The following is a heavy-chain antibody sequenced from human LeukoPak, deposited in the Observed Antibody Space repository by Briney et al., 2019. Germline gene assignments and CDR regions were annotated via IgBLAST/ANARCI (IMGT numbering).Heavy chain of an antibody. J-gene: IGHJ4*02. D-gene: IGHD3-10*01. CDR2: IYYSGST. CDR1: GCSISSYY. Sequence: PSETLSLTCTVSGCSISSYYWSWIRQPPGKGLEWIGYIYYSGSTNYNPSLKSRVTISVDTSKNQFSLKLSSVTAADTAVYYCARGHALYGSYYFDYWGQGTLVTVSS. V-gene: IGHV4-59*01. CDR3: ARGHALYGSYYFDY.